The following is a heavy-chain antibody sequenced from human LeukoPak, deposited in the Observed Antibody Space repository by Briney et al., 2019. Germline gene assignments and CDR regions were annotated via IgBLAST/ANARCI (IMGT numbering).Heavy chain of an antibody. CDR3: AKVAGSQYYYYYGMDV. J-gene: IGHJ6*02. D-gene: IGHD3-10*01. V-gene: IGHV3-30*18. CDR2: ISYDGSNK. CDR1: GXTFXIYG. Sequence: GGSLRLSCAASGXTFXIYGXHWXXXXXXXXLEWVAVISYDGSNKYYADXVKGRFTISRDNSENTLYLQMNSLRAEDTAVYYCAKVAGSQYYYYYGMDVWGQGTTVTVSS.